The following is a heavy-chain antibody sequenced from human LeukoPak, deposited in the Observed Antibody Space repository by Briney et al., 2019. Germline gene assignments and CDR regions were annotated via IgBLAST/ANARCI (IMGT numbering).Heavy chain of an antibody. D-gene: IGHD6-6*01. CDR1: GGSINSTNHY. J-gene: IGHJ5*02. V-gene: IGHV4-61*05. CDR2: IYYSGST. CDR3: ARNEYSSSSWWFDP. Sequence: SETLSLTCSVSGGSINSTNHYWGWVRQPPGKGLEWIGYIYYSGSTNYNPSLKSRVTISVDTSKNQFSLKLSSVTAADTAVYYCARNEYSSSSWWFDPWGQGTLVTVSS.